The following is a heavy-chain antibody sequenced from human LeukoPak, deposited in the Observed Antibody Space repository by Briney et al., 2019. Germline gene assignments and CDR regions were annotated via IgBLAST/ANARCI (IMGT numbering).Heavy chain of an antibody. V-gene: IGHV4-28*01. D-gene: IGHD7-27*01. J-gene: IGHJ5*02. CDR1: GYSISSNNW. CDR3: AKKVAGVGWFDP. Sequence: SETLSLTCVVSGYSISSNNWWGWIRQPPGKGLEWIGYIHYSESPYYSPSLKSRVIMSVDTSKNQFSLKLSSVTAADTAVYYCAKKVAGVGWFDPWGQGTLVTVSS. CDR2: IHYSESP.